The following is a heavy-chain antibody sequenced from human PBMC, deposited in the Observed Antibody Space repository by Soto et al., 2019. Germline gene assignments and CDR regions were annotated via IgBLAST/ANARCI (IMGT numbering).Heavy chain of an antibody. J-gene: IGHJ4*02. Sequence: EVQLVESGGGLVKPGGSLRLSCAASGFTFSSYSMNWVRQAPGKGLEWVSSISSSSSYIYYADSVKGRFTISRDNAKNSLYLQMNSLRAEDTAVYYCARDIEAGKSRGYYFDYWGQGTLFTVSS. CDR2: ISSSSSYI. CDR3: ARDIEAGKSRGYYFDY. V-gene: IGHV3-21*01. D-gene: IGHD3-16*01. CDR1: GFTFSSYS.